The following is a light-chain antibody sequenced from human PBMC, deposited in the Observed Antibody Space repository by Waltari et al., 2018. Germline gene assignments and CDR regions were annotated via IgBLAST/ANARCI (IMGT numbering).Light chain of an antibody. V-gene: IGLV2-14*03. J-gene: IGLJ1*01. CDR1: SSDVGGYNY. CDR2: DVS. CDR3: SSYTSSSTRRV. Sequence: QSALTQPASVSGSPGQSITISCTGTSSDVGGYNYVSWYQQHPGQAPKLMIYDVSNRPSGVAKRCTGSKSGNTASLTISGLQAEDEADYYCSSYTSSSTRRVFGTGTKVTVL.